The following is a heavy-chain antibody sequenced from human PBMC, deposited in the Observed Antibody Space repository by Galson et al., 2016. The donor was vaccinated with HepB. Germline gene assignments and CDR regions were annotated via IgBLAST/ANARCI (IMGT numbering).Heavy chain of an antibody. CDR1: GFTFTSYV. CDR2: IVGPAGNT. J-gene: IGHJ6*02. V-gene: IGHV3-23*01. CDR3: AKGGAGRPGHYYYAIDV. Sequence: SLRLSCAASGFTFTSYVMRWVRQAPGRGLEWVSTIVGPAGNTYYPDSVKGRLTISRDTSKNTLYLQMTSLRAEDTAVYYRAKGGAGRPGHYYYAIDVWGRGTTVTVSS. D-gene: IGHD6-6*01.